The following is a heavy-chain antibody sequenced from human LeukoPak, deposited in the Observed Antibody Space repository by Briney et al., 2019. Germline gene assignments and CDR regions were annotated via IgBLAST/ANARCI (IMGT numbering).Heavy chain of an antibody. CDR2: THYSGST. V-gene: IGHV4-59*08. D-gene: IGHD3-10*01. J-gene: IGHJ4*02. CDR3: ARRYGSGSYYTFDY. CDR1: GGSISSYY. Sequence: PSETLSLTCTVSGGSISSYYWNRIRRPPGKGLEWIGYTHYSGSTNYNPSLKSRVTISVDTSKNQFSLKLSSVTAADTAVYYCARRYGSGSYYTFDYWGQGSLVTVSS.